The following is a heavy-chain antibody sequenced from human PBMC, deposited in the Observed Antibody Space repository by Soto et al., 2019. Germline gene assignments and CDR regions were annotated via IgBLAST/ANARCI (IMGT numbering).Heavy chain of an antibody. Sequence: QVQLVESGGGVVQPGRSLRLSCAASGFTFSSYGMHWVRQAPGKGLEWVAGISYDGSNKYYADSVKGRFAITRDNSKNTLHLQMNSLRAEDTAVYYCAKGWYGDYWGQGTLVTVSS. CDR2: ISYDGSNK. J-gene: IGHJ4*02. D-gene: IGHD6-13*01. V-gene: IGHV3-30*18. CDR1: GFTFSSYG. CDR3: AKGWYGDY.